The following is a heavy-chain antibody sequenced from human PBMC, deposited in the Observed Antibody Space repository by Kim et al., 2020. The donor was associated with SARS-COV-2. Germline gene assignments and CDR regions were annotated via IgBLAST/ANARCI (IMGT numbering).Heavy chain of an antibody. CDR3: AKRMFHDTSPGSFFDF. CDR1: GFIFSDYA. J-gene: IGHJ4*02. D-gene: IGHD3-10*02. V-gene: IGHV3-23*01. Sequence: GGSLRLSCAASGFIFSDYAMTWVRQAPGKWLEWVSSISSDGSRTYYADSVKGRVTISRDSSQNTLYLQMNSLRAEDSAMYFCAKRMFHDTSPGSFFDFWGQGALVTVSS. CDR2: ISSDGSRT.